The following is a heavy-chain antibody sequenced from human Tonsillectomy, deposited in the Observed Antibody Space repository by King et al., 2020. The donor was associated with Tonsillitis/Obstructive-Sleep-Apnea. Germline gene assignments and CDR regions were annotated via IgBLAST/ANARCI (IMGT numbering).Heavy chain of an antibody. Sequence: VQLVESGGGVVQPGRSLRLSCVASGFTFSRHVMHWVRQAPGKGLEWVALISYDGSKKYYADSVKGRFTISRDNSKNTISLQMNSLRAEDTAVYYCARDGVFIDNWNDMGYYFDYWGQGTLVTVSS. D-gene: IGHD1-1*01. J-gene: IGHJ4*02. CDR1: GFTFSRHV. V-gene: IGHV3-30*01. CDR2: ISYDGSKK. CDR3: ARDGVFIDNWNDMGYYFDY.